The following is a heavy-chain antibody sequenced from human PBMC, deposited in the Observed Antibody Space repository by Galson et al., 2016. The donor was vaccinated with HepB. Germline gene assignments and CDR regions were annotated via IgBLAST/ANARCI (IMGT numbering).Heavy chain of an antibody. D-gene: IGHD2-15*01. V-gene: IGHV4-34*01. CDR3: TRGVVYCSGGTCFPGSNWFDP. CDR2: VSHTGGT. J-gene: IGHJ5*02. Sequence: SETLSLTCGVNGGSFTNYYWSWVRQPPGKGLEWFGEVSHTGGTNYSPSLKGRVTISVDTSRNNFSLKLNSVTAADTAIYYCTRGVVYCSGGTCFPGSNWFDPWGQGTLVTVSS. CDR1: GGSFTNYY.